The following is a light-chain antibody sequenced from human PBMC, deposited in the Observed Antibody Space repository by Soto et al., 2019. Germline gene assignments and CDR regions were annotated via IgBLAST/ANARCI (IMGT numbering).Light chain of an antibody. CDR1: QTVTSY. J-gene: IGKJ1*01. V-gene: IGKV1-16*01. CDR2: AAP. Sequence: DVQMTQSPSYLSASVGDSLNLTCRASQTVTSYLNWYQQKPGKAPKLLIYAAPTLQSGVPSRFSGSGSGTEFTLTISNLQPDDFATYYCQHYNSYPEAFGQGTKVEIK. CDR3: QHYNSYPEA.